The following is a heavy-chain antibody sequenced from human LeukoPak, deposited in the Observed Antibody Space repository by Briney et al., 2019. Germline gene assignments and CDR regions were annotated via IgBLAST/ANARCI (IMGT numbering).Heavy chain of an antibody. J-gene: IGHJ4*02. V-gene: IGHV4-39*01. D-gene: IGHD6-6*01. CDR2: IYYSVST. CDR3: ARRVAAHTDYFDY. Sequence: SETLSLTCTVAAGSISSRNYYWGWIRQPPGKGLELIGSIYYSVSTYYNPSLKSRVTISVDTSKNQFSLKLTSVTATDPAVYYCARRVAAHTDYFDYWGQGNLVTVSS. CDR1: AGSISSRNYY.